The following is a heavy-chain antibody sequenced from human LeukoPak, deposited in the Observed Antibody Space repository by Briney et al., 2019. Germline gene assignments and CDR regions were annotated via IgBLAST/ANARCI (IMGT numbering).Heavy chain of an antibody. D-gene: IGHD4-17*01. J-gene: IGHJ4*02. Sequence: GGSLRLSCAASGFTVSSNYMSWVRQAPGKGLEWVSVIYSGGSTYYADSVKGRFTISRDNSKNTLYLQMNSLRAEDTAVYYCARDRTDGDLSYWGQGTLVTVSS. CDR3: ARDRTDGDLSY. CDR2: IYSGGST. V-gene: IGHV3-53*01. CDR1: GFTVSSNY.